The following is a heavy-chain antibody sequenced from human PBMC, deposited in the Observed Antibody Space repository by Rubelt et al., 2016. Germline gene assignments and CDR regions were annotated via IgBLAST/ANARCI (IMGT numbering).Heavy chain of an antibody. CDR3: ARRSYGDFDY. CDR1: GDSVGSGAYY. J-gene: IGHJ4*02. Sequence: QVQLQESGPGLVKPSQTLSLTCTVSGDSVGSGAYYWSWFRQSPGTGLEWIGHIYYSGTTYYNPSLKSRVTISVDTSKNQFSLKLSYVTAADTAVYYCARRSYGDFDYWGQGTLVTVSS. D-gene: IGHD4-17*01. V-gene: IGHV4-30-4*01. CDR2: IYYSGTT.